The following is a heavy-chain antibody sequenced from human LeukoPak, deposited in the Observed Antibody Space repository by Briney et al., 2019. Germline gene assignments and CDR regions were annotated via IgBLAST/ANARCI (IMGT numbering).Heavy chain of an antibody. CDR3: ARDSLRQLDVFDY. D-gene: IGHD6-6*01. J-gene: IGHJ4*02. Sequence: GASVKVSCKASGYTFTSYCISWMRQAPGQGLEWMGWISAYNGNTNYAQKLQGRVTMTTDTSTSTAYMELGSLRSDDTAVYYCARDSLRQLDVFDYWGQGTLVTVSS. CDR1: GYTFTSYC. CDR2: ISAYNGNT. V-gene: IGHV1-18*01.